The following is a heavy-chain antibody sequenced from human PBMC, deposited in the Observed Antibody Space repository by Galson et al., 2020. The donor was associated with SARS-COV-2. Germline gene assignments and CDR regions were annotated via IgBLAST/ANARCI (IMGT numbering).Heavy chain of an antibody. Sequence: GGSLRLSCAASGFTFSSYSMNWVRQAPGKGLEWVSSISSSSTYTYYADSVRGQFTISRDNAKNLLYLQMNSLRAEDTAMYYCVRSAYCKGGGCYAYSYNLDVWGQGTTVTVSS. J-gene: IGHJ6*02. V-gene: IGHV3-21*01. CDR1: GFTFSSYS. CDR3: VRSAYCKGGGCYAYSYNLDV. CDR2: ISSSSTYT. D-gene: IGHD2-8*02.